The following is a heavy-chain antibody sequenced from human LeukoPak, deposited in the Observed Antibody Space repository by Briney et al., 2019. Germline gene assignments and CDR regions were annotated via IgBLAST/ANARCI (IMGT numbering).Heavy chain of an antibody. Sequence: SETLSLTCTVSGGSISSYYWSWIRQPAGKGLEWIGRIDISGSTNYNPSLKSRVTISVDTSKNQFSLKLSSVTAADTAVYYCARKWASLYSRAYNWFDPWGQGTLVTVSS. CDR3: ARKWASLYSRAYNWFDP. CDR2: IDISGST. CDR1: GGSISSYY. J-gene: IGHJ5*02. D-gene: IGHD3-16*02. V-gene: IGHV4-4*07.